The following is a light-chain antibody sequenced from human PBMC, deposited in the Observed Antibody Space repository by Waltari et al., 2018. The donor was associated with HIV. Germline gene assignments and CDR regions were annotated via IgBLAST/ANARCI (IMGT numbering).Light chain of an antibody. CDR2: CNS. Sequence: QSVLTQPPSVSGASGQRVTISCTGSSSNIGAGYDVHWYQQLPGTAPKLLIYCNSNRPSGVPDRFSGSKSGTSASLAITGLQAEDEADYYCQSYDSSLSGSGVFGGGTKLTVL. CDR3: QSYDSSLSGSGV. V-gene: IGLV1-40*01. CDR1: SSNIGAGYD. J-gene: IGLJ3*02.